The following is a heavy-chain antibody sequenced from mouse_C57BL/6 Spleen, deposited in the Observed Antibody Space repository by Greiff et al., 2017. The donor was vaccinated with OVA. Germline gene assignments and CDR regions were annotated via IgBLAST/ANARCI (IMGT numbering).Heavy chain of an antibody. J-gene: IGHJ1*03. CDR3: ARRPYGNYWYFDV. CDR2: ILPSIGRT. Sequence: VQLQQSGSELRSPGSSVKLSCKDFDSEVFPIAYMSWVRQKPGHGFEWIGGILPSIGRTIYGEKFEDKATLDADTLSNTAYLELNSLTSEDSAIYCGARRPYGNYWYFDVWGTGTTVTVSS. D-gene: IGHD2-1*01. V-gene: IGHV15-2*01. CDR1: DSEVFPIAY.